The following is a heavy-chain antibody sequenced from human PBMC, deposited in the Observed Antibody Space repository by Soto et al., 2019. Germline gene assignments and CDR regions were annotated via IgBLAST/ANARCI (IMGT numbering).Heavy chain of an antibody. Sequence: GASVKVSCKASGGTFSRYAISWVRQAPGQGLEWMGGIIPIFGTANYAQKFQGRVTITADKSTSTAYMELSSLRSEDTAVYYCARSWTHYRAPYYFDYWGQGTLVTVS. CDR1: GGTFSRYA. J-gene: IGHJ4*02. CDR3: ARSWTHYRAPYYFDY. V-gene: IGHV1-69*06. CDR2: IIPIFGTA. D-gene: IGHD3-10*01.